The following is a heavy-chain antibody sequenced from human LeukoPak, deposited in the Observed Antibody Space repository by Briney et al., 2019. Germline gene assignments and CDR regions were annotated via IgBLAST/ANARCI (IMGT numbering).Heavy chain of an antibody. V-gene: IGHV3-33*01. CDR3: ATFPQLVWNYYGMDV. Sequence: GGSLRLSCAASGFTFSSYGMHWVRQAPGKGLEWVAVIWYDGSNKYYADSVKGRFTISRDNSKNTLYLQMNSLRAEDTAVCYCATFPQLVWNYYGMDVWGQGTTVTVSS. D-gene: IGHD6-6*01. CDR2: IWYDGSNK. CDR1: GFTFSSYG. J-gene: IGHJ6*02.